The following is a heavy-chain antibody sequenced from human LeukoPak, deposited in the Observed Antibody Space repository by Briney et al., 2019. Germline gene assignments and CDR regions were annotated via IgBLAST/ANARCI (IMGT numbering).Heavy chain of an antibody. Sequence: PSETLSLTCAVYGGSFSVYYWSWIRQPPGKGLEWIGEINHSGSTNYNTSLKSRVTISVDTSKNQFSLNLSSVTAADTAVYYCATEIQNIAGRVYWGQGTLVTVSS. J-gene: IGHJ4*02. V-gene: IGHV4-34*01. CDR3: ATEIQNIAGRVY. D-gene: IGHD6-6*01. CDR1: GGSFSVYY. CDR2: INHSGST.